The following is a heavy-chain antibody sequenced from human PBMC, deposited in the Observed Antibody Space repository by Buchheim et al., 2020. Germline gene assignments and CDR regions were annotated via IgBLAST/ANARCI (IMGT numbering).Heavy chain of an antibody. CDR2: IISSSSYI. V-gene: IGHV3-21*01. CDR1: GFTFSSYS. Sequence: EVQLVESGGGLVKPGGSLRLSCAASGFTFSSYSMNWVRQAPGKGLEWVSSIISSSSYIYYPDSVKGRFTISRDNPKNSLYLQMNSLRAEDTAVYYCARVTAMAHNWFDPWGQGTL. J-gene: IGHJ5*02. D-gene: IGHD5-18*01. CDR3: ARVTAMAHNWFDP.